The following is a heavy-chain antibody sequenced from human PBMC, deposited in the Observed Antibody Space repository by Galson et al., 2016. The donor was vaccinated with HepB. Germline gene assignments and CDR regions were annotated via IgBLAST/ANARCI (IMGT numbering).Heavy chain of an antibody. CDR3: ARDGLYYDSSAYTNFDY. Sequence: SVKVSCKASGYSFSGFAIHWVRQAPGQGLEWMGWINPGNGNAKYAQKLQGRVTITRDTSTSTAYMELSSLISEDTAVYYCARDGLYYDSSAYTNFDYWGQGSLATVSA. CDR2: INPGNGNA. V-gene: IGHV1-3*01. CDR1: GYSFSGFA. J-gene: IGHJ4*02. D-gene: IGHD3-22*01.